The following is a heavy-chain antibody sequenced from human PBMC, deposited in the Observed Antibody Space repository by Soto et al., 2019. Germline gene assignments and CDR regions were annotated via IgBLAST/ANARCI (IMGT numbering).Heavy chain of an antibody. D-gene: IGHD6-19*01. CDR3: ALPPDISSGWDGSFDY. CDR1: GFTVSSYA. Sequence: GGSLRLSCAASGFTVSSYAMSWVRQAPGKGLEWVSAISGSGGSTYYADSVKGRFTISRDNSKNTLYLQMNSLRAEDTAVYYCALPPDISSGWDGSFDYSGQGTLVTVSP. J-gene: IGHJ4*02. CDR2: ISGSGGST. V-gene: IGHV3-23*01.